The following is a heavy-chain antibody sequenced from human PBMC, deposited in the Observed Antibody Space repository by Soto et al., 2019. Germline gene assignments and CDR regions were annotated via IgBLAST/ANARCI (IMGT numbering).Heavy chain of an antibody. J-gene: IGHJ3*02. CDR1: SGSISSSNW. CDR3: ARDLYYCGSGSPVAFDI. Sequence: QVQLQESGPGLVKPSGTLSLTCAVSSGSISSSNWWSWVRQPPGKGLEWIGEIYHSGSTNYNPSLKSRVTISVDKSKNQFSLKLSSVTAADTAVYYCARDLYYCGSGSPVAFDIWGQGTMVTVSS. V-gene: IGHV4-4*02. D-gene: IGHD3-10*01. CDR2: IYHSGST.